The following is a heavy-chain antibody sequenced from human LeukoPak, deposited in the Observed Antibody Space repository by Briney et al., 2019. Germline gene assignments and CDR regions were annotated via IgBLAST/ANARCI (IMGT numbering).Heavy chain of an antibody. J-gene: IGHJ4*02. CDR1: GFTFNSYG. CDR3: ARDYCRTTSCLES. D-gene: IGHD2-2*01. Sequence: GGSLRLSCAASGFTFNSYGMFWVRQAPGKGLEWVAFIWPDGSNKLYGDSVKGRFTISRDNSKNTVYLRMNSLRAEDTAVYYCARDYCRTTSCLESWGQGTLVTVSS. CDR2: IWPDGSNK. V-gene: IGHV3-33*01.